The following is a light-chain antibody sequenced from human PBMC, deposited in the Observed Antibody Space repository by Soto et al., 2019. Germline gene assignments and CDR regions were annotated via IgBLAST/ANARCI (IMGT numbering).Light chain of an antibody. CDR1: SSDIGDYNY. CDR2: EVS. CDR3: GSYVGSKSFV. Sequence: QSALTQPPSASGSLGQSVTISCTGTSSDIGDYNYVSWYQQHAGNAPKLMIYEVSQRPSGVPDRFSGSKSGNTASLTVSGLLAEDEADYYCGSYVGSKSFVFGGGTKLTVL. V-gene: IGLV2-8*01. J-gene: IGLJ3*02.